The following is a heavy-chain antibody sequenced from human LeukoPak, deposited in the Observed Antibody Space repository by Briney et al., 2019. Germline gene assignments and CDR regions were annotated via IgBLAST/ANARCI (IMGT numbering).Heavy chain of an antibody. CDR2: IYYSGST. V-gene: IGHV4-59*01. J-gene: IGHJ2*01. Sequence: SETLSLTCTVSGGSISSYYWSWIRQPPGKGLEWIGYIYYSGSTNCNPSLKSRVTISVDTSKNQFSLKLSSVTAADTAVYYCARDAAAPYLNNWYFDLWGRGTLVTVSS. CDR1: GGSISSYY. CDR3: ARDAAAPYLNNWYFDL. D-gene: IGHD2/OR15-2a*01.